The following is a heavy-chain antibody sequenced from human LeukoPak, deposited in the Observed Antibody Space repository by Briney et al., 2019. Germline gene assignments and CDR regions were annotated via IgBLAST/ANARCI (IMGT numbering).Heavy chain of an antibody. CDR2: MYFSGST. V-gene: IGHV4-59*01. CDR3: ARRYYDSSGYYYFDY. Sequence: PSETLSLTCTVSGGSISSYFWSWIRQPPGKGLEWIGHMYFSGSTRYNPSLKSRVTISGDTSKNQFSLRLTSVTAADTAVYYCARRYYDSSGYYYFDYWGQGTLVTVSS. CDR1: GGSISSYF. J-gene: IGHJ4*02. D-gene: IGHD3-22*01.